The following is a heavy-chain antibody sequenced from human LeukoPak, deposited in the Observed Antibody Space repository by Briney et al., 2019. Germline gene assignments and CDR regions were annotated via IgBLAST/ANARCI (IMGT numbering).Heavy chain of an antibody. CDR3: AKGSLWFGESRFDP. J-gene: IGHJ5*02. Sequence: GGSLRLSCVASGFTFSSCAMNWVRQGPGKGLDWVSSVSGNGGSTYYADSVKGRFTISRDNSKNTLYLQMKNLRAEDTAVYYCAKGSLWFGESRFDPWGQGTLVTVSS. CDR2: VSGNGGST. CDR1: GFTFSSCA. V-gene: IGHV3-23*01. D-gene: IGHD3-10*01.